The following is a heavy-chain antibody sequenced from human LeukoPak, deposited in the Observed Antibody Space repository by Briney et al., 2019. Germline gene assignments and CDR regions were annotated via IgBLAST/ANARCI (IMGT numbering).Heavy chain of an antibody. J-gene: IGHJ3*02. CDR1: GYSISSGYY. V-gene: IGHV4-38-2*02. CDR3: ASRDYYDSSGYYDAFDI. D-gene: IGHD3-22*01. CDR2: IYHSGST. Sequence: PSETLSLTCTVSGYSISSGYYWGWIRQPPGKGLEWIGSIYHSGSTYYNPSLKSRVTISVDTSKNQFSLKLSSVTAADTAVYYCASRDYYDSSGYYDAFDIWGQGTMVTVSS.